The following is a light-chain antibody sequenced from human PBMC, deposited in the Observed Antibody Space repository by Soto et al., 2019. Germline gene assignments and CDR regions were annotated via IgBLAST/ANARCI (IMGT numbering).Light chain of an antibody. CDR3: QQRTNWPPWT. J-gene: IGKJ1*01. CDR2: DAS. CDR1: QSLSSY. Sequence: EIVLTQSPATLSLSPGEGATLSCRASQSLSSYLAWYQQKPGQAPRLLIYDASNRATGIPARFSGRGSGTDFTLTISSLEPEDFAVYYCQQRTNWPPWTFGQGTKVEIK. V-gene: IGKV3-11*01.